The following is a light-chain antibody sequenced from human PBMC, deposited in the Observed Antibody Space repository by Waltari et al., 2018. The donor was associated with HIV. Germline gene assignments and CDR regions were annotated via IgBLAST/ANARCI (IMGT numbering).Light chain of an antibody. CDR3: QVWDSSTDHVV. Sequence: SYILIQPPSVSVAPGETARLTCGGDSIGDKSVQWYQQMPGQAPVLVMFYDGSRPSGVPERFLGSNSVQTATLTISRVELGDEADYYCQVWDSSTDHVVFGGGTKLTVL. CDR2: YDG. J-gene: IGLJ2*01. CDR1: SIGDKS. V-gene: IGLV3-21*04.